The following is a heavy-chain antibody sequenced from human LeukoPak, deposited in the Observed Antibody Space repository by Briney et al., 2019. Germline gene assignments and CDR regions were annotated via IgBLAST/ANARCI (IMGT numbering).Heavy chain of an antibody. V-gene: IGHV4-4*08. CDR2: IYTSGST. Sequence: SETLSLTCTVSGGSISSYYWSWIRQPPGKGLEWIGRIYTSGSTNYNPSLKSRVTISVDTSKNQFSLKLSSVTAADTAVYYCARGPWYYGSGSYWGQGTLVTVSS. J-gene: IGHJ4*02. D-gene: IGHD3-10*01. CDR3: ARGPWYYGSGSY. CDR1: GGSISSYY.